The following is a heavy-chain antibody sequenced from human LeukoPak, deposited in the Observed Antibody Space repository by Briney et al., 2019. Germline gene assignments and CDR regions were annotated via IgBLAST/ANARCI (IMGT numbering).Heavy chain of an antibody. CDR3: ARENYYDPYFFDN. V-gene: IGHV3-7*01. J-gene: IGHJ4*02. D-gene: IGHD3-22*01. Sequence: GGSLRLSCAASGFTFSDNGMSWIRQAPGKGLEWVANIKEDGSEKYYVDSVRGRFTISRDNARNSLYLQMHSLRVEDTAVYYCARENYYDPYFFDNWGQGTLVTVSS. CDR1: GFTFSDNG. CDR2: IKEDGSEK.